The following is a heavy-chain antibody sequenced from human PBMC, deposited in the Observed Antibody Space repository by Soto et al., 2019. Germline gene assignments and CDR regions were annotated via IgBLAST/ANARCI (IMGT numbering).Heavy chain of an antibody. J-gene: IGHJ4*02. CDR1: GFTFSSYW. Sequence: GVFLSLSCAASGFTFSSYWMHWVRQAPGKGLVWVSRINSDGTTTSYADSVKGRFTISRDNAKNTLFLQMNSLGAEDTAVYYCARDLTGSDTYWGQGTLVTVSS. V-gene: IGHV3-74*01. D-gene: IGHD2-15*01. CDR2: INSDGTTT. CDR3: ARDLTGSDTY.